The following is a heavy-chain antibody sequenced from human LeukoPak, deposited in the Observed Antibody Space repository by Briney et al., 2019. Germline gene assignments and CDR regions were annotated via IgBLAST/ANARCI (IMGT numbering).Heavy chain of an antibody. CDR1: GFTFYSYS. D-gene: IGHD6-13*01. CDR3: ATYSSSWFNYYFDY. V-gene: IGHV3-48*04. Sequence: GGSLRLSCSASGFTFYSYSMNWVRQAPGKGLEWLSYISSSSNTIYYADSVKGRFTISRDNAKNSLFLQMNSLRAEDTAVYYCATYSSSWFNYYFDYWGQGTLVTVFS. CDR2: ISSSSNTI. J-gene: IGHJ4*02.